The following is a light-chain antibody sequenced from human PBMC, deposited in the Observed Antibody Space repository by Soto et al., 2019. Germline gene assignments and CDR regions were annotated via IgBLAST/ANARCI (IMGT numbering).Light chain of an antibody. CDR2: GAS. CDR1: QSVSNSY. Sequence: EVVLTQSPDTLSLSPGEGATLSCRASQSVSNSYLAWYQQKPGQAPRLLIYGASSRATGIPDSFSGSGSGTDFTLTISRLEPEDFAVYYCQQYGSSPLTFGGGTKVDIK. J-gene: IGKJ4*01. CDR3: QQYGSSPLT. V-gene: IGKV3-20*01.